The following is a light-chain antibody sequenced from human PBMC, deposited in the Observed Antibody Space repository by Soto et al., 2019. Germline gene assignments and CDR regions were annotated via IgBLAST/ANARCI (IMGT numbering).Light chain of an antibody. CDR3: QQYGSSAYT. V-gene: IGKV3-20*01. CDR1: QSISGSY. J-gene: IGKJ2*01. CDR2: GAS. Sequence: EIVLTQSPGTLSLSPGERATLSCRASQSISGSYLAWYQQKPGQAPRLLIYGASIRATAIPDRFSGSESGTDFTLTISRLEPADFAVYYCQQYGSSAYTFGQGTKLEIK.